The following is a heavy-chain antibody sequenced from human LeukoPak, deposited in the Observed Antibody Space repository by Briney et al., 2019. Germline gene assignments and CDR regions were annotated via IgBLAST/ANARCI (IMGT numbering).Heavy chain of an antibody. V-gene: IGHV3-7*03. D-gene: IGHD3-10*01. J-gene: IGHJ4*02. CDR3: ARLDYYGSGSYQVDY. CDR1: GFTFSSYW. CDR2: IKQDGSEK. Sequence: PGGSLRLSCAASGFTFSSYWMSWVRQAPGKGLEWVANIKQDGSEKYYVDSVKGRFTISRDNAKNSLYLQMNSLRAEDTAVYYCARLDYYGSGSYQVDYWGQRTLVTVSS.